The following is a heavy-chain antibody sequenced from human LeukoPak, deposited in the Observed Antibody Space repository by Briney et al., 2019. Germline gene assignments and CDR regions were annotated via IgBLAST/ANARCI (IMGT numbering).Heavy chain of an antibody. Sequence: SGGSLRLSCAASGFTFSSYEMNWVRQAPGKGLEWVSYISSSGSTIYYADSVKGRFTISRDNAKNSLYLQMNSLRAEDTAVYYCARRYYDSSGPHFDYWGQGTLVTVSS. CDR1: GFTFSSYE. CDR2: ISSSGSTI. J-gene: IGHJ4*02. D-gene: IGHD3-22*01. V-gene: IGHV3-48*03. CDR3: ARRYYDSSGPHFDY.